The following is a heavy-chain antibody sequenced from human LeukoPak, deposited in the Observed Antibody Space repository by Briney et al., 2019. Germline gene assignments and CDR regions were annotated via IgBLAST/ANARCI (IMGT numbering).Heavy chain of an antibody. Sequence: ASVKVSCKASGGTFSSYAISWVRQAPGQGLEWMGRIIPILGIANYAQKFQGRVTITADKSTSTAYMELSSLRSEDTAVYYCARVRGGGDVFDWYFDLWGRGTLVTVSS. CDR2: IIPILGIA. V-gene: IGHV1-69*04. CDR3: ARVRGGGDVFDWYFDL. J-gene: IGHJ2*01. CDR1: GGTFSSYA. D-gene: IGHD3-10*01.